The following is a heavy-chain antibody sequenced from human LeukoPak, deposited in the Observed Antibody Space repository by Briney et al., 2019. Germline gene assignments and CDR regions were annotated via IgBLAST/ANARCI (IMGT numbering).Heavy chain of an antibody. V-gene: IGHV3-21*01. D-gene: IGHD3-9*01. CDR3: ASMGGYDILTGYYNYGMDV. J-gene: IGHJ6*02. CDR2: ISSSSSYI. CDR1: GFTFSSYW. Sequence: GGSLRLSCAASGFTFSSYWMHWVRQAPGKGLEWVSSISSSSSYIYYADSVKGRFTISRDNAKNSLYLQMNSLRAEDTAVYYCASMGGYDILTGYYNYGMDVWGQGTTVTVSS.